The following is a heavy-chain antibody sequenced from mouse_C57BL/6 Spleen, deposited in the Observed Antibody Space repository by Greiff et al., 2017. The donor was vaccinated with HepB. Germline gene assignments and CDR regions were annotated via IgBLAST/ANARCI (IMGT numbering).Heavy chain of an antibody. D-gene: IGHD3-1*01. CDR2: ISGGGGNT. CDR1: GFTFSSYT. CDR3: ARAPYWYFDV. V-gene: IGHV5-9*01. Sequence: EVNVVESGGGLVKPGGSLKLSCAASGFTFSSYTMSWVRQTPEKRLEWVATISGGGGNTYYPDSVKGRFTISRDNAKNTLYLQMSSLRSEDTALYYCARAPYWYFDVWGTGTTVTVSS. J-gene: IGHJ1*03.